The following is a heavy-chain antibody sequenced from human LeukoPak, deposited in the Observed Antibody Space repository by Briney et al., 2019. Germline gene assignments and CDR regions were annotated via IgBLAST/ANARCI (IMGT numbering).Heavy chain of an antibody. Sequence: PSETLSLTCTVSGGSISSYYWSWIRQTPGKGLEWIGYIYYSGSTNYNPSLKSRVTISVDTSKNQFSLKLSSVTAADTAVYYCARDCGGDCYYGAFDYWGQGTLVTVSS. J-gene: IGHJ4*02. CDR1: GGSISSYY. D-gene: IGHD2-21*02. CDR2: IYYSGST. V-gene: IGHV4-59*12. CDR3: ARDCGGDCYYGAFDY.